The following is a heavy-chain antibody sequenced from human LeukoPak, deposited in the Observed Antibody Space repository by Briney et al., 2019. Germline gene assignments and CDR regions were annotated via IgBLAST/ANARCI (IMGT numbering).Heavy chain of an antibody. D-gene: IGHD2-21*02. CDR3: ANLTH. CDR2: ISRTGNIV. V-gene: IGHV3-48*02. J-gene: IGHJ4*02. Sequence: GGSLRLSCVATGFSFSNYSMHWVRQAPGKGLEWVSYISRTGNIVYYADSVKGRFTISRDNAKDSLFLQMDSLRDEDTAVYYCANLTHWGQGILVTVSS. CDR1: GFSFSNYS.